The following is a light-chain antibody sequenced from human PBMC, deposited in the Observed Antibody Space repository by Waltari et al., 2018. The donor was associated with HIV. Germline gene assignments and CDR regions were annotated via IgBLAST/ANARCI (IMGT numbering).Light chain of an antibody. J-gene: IGLJ3*02. Sequence: QSALTQPASVSGSPGQSITISCTGTSSDIGVYNSVSWYQHHPGKAPKVIIYEVTNRPSGVSNRLSGSKSGNTASRTISGLQAEDEADYFCTSYISSSTPVFGGGTKLTVL. V-gene: IGLV2-14*01. CDR3: TSYISSSTPV. CDR2: EVT. CDR1: SSDIGVYNS.